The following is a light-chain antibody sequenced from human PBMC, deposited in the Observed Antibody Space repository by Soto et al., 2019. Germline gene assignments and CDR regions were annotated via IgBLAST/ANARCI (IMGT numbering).Light chain of an antibody. CDR1: QSITNW. V-gene: IGKV1-5*03. J-gene: IGKJ1*01. CDR3: QQYNTYSTT. Sequence: DIQMTQSPSTLSASVGDRVNITCRASQSITNWLVWYQQKPGKAPKLLIYKTSTLESGVPSRFSGSGSGTEFTLTISSLQPDDFATYYCQQYNTYSTTFGPGTKVEIK. CDR2: KTS.